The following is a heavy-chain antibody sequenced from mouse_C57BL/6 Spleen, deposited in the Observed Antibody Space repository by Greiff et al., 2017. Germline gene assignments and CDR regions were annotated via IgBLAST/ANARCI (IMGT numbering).Heavy chain of an antibody. J-gene: IGHJ2*01. CDR2: IDPSDSYT. V-gene: IGHV1-50*01. D-gene: IGHD1-1*01. CDR3: ARGDYYYGSSLFDY. Sequence: QVQLQQPGAELVKPGASVKLSCKASGYTFTSYWMQWVKQRPGQGLEWIGEIDPSDSYTNYNQKFKGKATLTVDTSSSTAYMQLSSLTSEDSAVYYCARGDYYYGSSLFDYWGQGTTLTVSS. CDR1: GYTFTSYW.